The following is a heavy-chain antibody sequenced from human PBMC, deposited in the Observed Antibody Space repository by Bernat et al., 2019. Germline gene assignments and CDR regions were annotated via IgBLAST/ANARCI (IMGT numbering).Heavy chain of an antibody. CDR1: GFTFSSCA. V-gene: IGHV3-23*01. D-gene: IGHD1-1*01. CDR3: AKGPDNTNSCPRWFDP. CDR2: ISGSGGST. J-gene: IGHJ5*02. Sequence: EVQLLESGGGLVQPGGSLRLSCAASGFTFSSCAMSWVRQAPGKGLEWVSGISGSGGSTYYADSVKGRFTISRDNSKNTLYLQMNSLRAEDTAVYYCAKGPDNTNSCPRWFDPWGQGTLVTVSS.